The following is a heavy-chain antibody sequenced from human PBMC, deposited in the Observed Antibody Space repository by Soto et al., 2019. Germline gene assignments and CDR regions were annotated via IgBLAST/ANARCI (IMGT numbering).Heavy chain of an antibody. CDR3: ARARGNPYYYDSSGYPPTHWFDP. CDR2: IFHSGST. V-gene: IGHV4-38-2*01. D-gene: IGHD3-22*01. CDR1: GYSISSGYY. Sequence: PSETLSLTCAVSGYSISSGYYWGWIRQPPGKGLEWIGSIFHSGSTYYNPSLKSRVTISVDTSKNQFSLKLSSVTAADTAVYYCARARGNPYYYDSSGYPPTHWFDPWGQGTLVTVS. J-gene: IGHJ5*02.